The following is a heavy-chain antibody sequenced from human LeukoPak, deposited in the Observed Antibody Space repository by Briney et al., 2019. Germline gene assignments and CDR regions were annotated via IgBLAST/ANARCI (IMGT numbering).Heavy chain of an antibody. CDR2: IDRSGTIT. CDR1: GFTFSTYA. CDR3: AKPRADCNSISCYRVFDY. D-gene: IGHD2-2*02. V-gene: IGHV3-23*05. Sequence: GSLRLSCAASGFTFSTYAMSWVRQAPGKGLEWVSAIDRSGTITYYADSVKGRFTISRDNSKNTLFLQMNSLSVEDTAVYYCAKPRADCNSISCYRVFDYWGQGTLVTVSS. J-gene: IGHJ4*02.